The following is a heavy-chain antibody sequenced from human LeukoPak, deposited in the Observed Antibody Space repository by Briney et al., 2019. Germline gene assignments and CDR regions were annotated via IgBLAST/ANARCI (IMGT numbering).Heavy chain of an antibody. Sequence: KPSETLSLTCAVYGGSFSGYYWSWIRQPPGKELEWIGYIYYSGSTNYNPSLKSRVTISVDTSKNQFSLKLSSVTAADTAVYYCAREGVTVLRYFDWPGHDAFDIWGQGTMVTVSS. D-gene: IGHD3-9*01. CDR1: GGSFSGYY. CDR3: AREGVTVLRYFDWPGHDAFDI. CDR2: IYYSGST. V-gene: IGHV4-59*01. J-gene: IGHJ3*02.